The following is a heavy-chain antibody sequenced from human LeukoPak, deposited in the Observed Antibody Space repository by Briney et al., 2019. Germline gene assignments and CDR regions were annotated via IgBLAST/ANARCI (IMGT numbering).Heavy chain of an antibody. V-gene: IGHV3-33*01. J-gene: IGHJ4*02. D-gene: IGHD6-19*01. Sequence: GSLRLSCAASGFTFSSYGMHWVRQSPGKGLEWVAVTWYDGSKTYYADSVKGRFTSSRDNSKNTMYLKMNSLRAEDTAVYYCARDPQGIAVAGTLDYWGQGTQVTVSS. CDR3: ARDPQGIAVAGTLDY. CDR2: TWYDGSKT. CDR1: GFTFSSYG.